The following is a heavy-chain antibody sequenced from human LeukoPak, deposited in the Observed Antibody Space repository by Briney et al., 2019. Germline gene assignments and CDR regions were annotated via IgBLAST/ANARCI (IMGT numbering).Heavy chain of an antibody. CDR2: IRYDRSNK. J-gene: IGHJ4*02. V-gene: IGHV3-30*02. CDR3: AKDRTMAADGTYFDY. Sequence: GGSLRLSCAASGFTFSSFGMHWVRQAPGKGLEWISFIRYDRSNKYYTDSVKGRFTISRDNSQNTLYLQMNSLRTEDTALYFCAKDRTMAADGTYFDYWGQGTLVTVSS. CDR1: GFTFSSFG. D-gene: IGHD6-13*01.